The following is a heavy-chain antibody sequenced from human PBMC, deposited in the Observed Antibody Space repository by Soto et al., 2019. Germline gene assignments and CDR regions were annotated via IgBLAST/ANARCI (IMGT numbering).Heavy chain of an antibody. D-gene: IGHD1-1*01. CDR3: AREQATAKPEGVDF. Sequence: SGKVSCESSGCTLRDYYIHWVRQAPGQGLEWMGWINPNSGGTKYAPKFQGGVTMTRDTSITTAYMELSRLRSGDTAVYYCAREQATAKPEGVDFWGQGTLVTVSS. CDR1: GCTLRDYY. V-gene: IGHV1-2*02. CDR2: INPNSGGT. J-gene: IGHJ4*02.